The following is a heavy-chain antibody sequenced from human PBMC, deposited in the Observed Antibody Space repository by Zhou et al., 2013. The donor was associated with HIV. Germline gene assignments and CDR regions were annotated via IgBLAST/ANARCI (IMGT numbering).Heavy chain of an antibody. Sequence: QVHLVQSGAEVKKPGSSVKVSCKASGGAFSNYAISWVRQAPGKGLEWVGWISSYRGHTNYAQKLQGRVSVTTDTSTSTAYMELRSLTSDDTAVYFCALYTHGWGRGAYRLYGMDVWGQGTTVTVSS. CDR2: ISSYRGHT. J-gene: IGHJ6*02. CDR3: ALYTHGWGRGAYRLYGMDV. V-gene: IGHV1-18*01. CDR1: GGAFSNYA. D-gene: IGHD6-19*01.